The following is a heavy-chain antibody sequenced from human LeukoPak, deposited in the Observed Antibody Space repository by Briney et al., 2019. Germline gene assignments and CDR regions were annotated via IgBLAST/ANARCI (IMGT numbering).Heavy chain of an antibody. CDR1: GYTFTSYG. D-gene: IGHD3-3*01. CDR3: ARKNIPKEWWFDP. CDR2: ISAYNGNT. V-gene: IGHV1-18*01. Sequence: GASAKVSCKAFGYTFTSYGISWVRQAPGQGLEWMGWISAYNGNTNYAQKLQGRVTMTTDTSTSTAYMELRSLRSDDTAVYYCARKNIPKEWWFDPWGQGTLVTVSS. J-gene: IGHJ5*02.